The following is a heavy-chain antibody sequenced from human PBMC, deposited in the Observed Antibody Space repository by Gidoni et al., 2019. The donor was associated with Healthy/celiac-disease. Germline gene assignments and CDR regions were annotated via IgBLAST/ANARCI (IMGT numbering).Heavy chain of an antibody. Sequence: EVQLVESGGGLVKPGGSLRLSCAAPGCTVSSYSMNWVRQAPGKGLEWVSSISSSSSYIYYADSVKGRFTISRDNSKNSLYLQMNSLRAEDTAVYYCARDLRVFYGMDVWGQGTTVTVSS. CDR2: ISSSSSYI. J-gene: IGHJ6*02. CDR3: ARDLRVFYGMDV. V-gene: IGHV3-21*01. D-gene: IGHD6-13*01. CDR1: GCTVSSYS.